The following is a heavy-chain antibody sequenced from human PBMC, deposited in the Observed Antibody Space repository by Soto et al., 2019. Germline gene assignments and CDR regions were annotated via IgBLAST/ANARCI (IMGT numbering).Heavy chain of an antibody. J-gene: IGHJ5*02. Sequence: EVQLVESGGGLVKPGGSLRLSSAASGFTFSSYSMNWVRQAPGKGLEWVSSISSSSSYIYYADSVKGRFTISRDNAKNSLYLQMNSLRAEDTAVYYCARDRLTGAIGNWFDPWGQGTLVTVSS. CDR2: ISSSSSYI. D-gene: IGHD7-27*01. CDR3: ARDRLTGAIGNWFDP. V-gene: IGHV3-21*01. CDR1: GFTFSSYS.